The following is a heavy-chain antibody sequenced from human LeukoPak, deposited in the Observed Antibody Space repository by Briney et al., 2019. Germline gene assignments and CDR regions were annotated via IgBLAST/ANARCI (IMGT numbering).Heavy chain of an antibody. Sequence: GRSPRLSCAASGFTFSSSAMHWVRQAPDKGLEWVAVISYDGSNKYYADSVKGRFTISRDNSKNTLYLQMNSLRADDTAVYYCARDRDSSGWYEGFDYWGQGTLVTVSS. CDR1: GFTFSSSA. CDR3: ARDRDSSGWYEGFDY. J-gene: IGHJ4*02. D-gene: IGHD6-19*01. V-gene: IGHV3-30-3*01. CDR2: ISYDGSNK.